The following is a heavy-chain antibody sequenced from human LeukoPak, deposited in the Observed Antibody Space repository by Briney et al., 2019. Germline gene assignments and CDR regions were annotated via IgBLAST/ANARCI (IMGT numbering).Heavy chain of an antibody. J-gene: IGHJ6*02. V-gene: IGHV4-59*01. Sequence: PSETLSLTCTVSGGSISSYYWSWIRQPPGKGLEWIGYIYYSESTNYNPSLKSRVTISVDTSKNQFSLKLSSVTAADTAVYYCARTSSYGMDVWGQGTTVTVSS. CDR1: GGSISSYY. CDR2: IYYSEST. CDR3: ARTSSYGMDV.